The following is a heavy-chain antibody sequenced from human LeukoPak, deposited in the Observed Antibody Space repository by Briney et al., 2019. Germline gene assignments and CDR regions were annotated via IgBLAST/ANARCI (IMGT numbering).Heavy chain of an antibody. CDR3: ARDDSHGYHFFDS. D-gene: IGHD3-22*01. CDR1: GFTFSSYS. J-gene: IGHJ4*02. V-gene: IGHV3-21*01. Sequence: GGSLRLSCAASGFTFSSYSMNWIRQAPGKGLEWVSSISGSGEFIYYGDSVKGRATISRDNGKNSLYLQMNSVRPEDMAVYYCARDDSHGYHFFDSWGRGTLVTVSS. CDR2: ISGSGEFI.